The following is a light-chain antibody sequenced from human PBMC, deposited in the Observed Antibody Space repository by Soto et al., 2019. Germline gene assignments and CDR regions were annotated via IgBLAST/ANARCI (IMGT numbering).Light chain of an antibody. V-gene: IGKV1-9*01. CDR1: QGISSS. J-gene: IGKJ1*01. Sequence: DIQLTQSPSFLSASVGDRVTITCRASQGISSSLAWYQQKPVEAPKLLIYAASTLQSGAPSRFSGSGYGTEFTLTISSLQHDDFATYYCQHYNSYSEAFGQGTKVELK. CDR3: QHYNSYSEA. CDR2: AAS.